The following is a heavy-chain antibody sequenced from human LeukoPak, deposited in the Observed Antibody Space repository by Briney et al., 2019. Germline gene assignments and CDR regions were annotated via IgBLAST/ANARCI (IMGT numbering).Heavy chain of an antibody. J-gene: IGHJ4*02. CDR2: IYTSGST. CDR3: ASGRGTGHNSFDY. V-gene: IGHV4-4*07. Sequence: SETLSLTCTVSGGSISSYYWSWIRQPAGKGLEWIGCIYTSGSTNYNPSLKSRVTISVDTSKNQFPLKLSSVTAADTAVYYCASGRGTGHNSFDYWGQGTLVTVSS. CDR1: GGSISSYY. D-gene: IGHD5-24*01.